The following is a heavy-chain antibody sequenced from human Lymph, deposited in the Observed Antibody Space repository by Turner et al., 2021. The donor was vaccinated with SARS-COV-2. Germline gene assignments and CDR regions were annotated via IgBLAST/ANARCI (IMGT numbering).Heavy chain of an antibody. D-gene: IGHD1-20*01. J-gene: IGHJ4*02. CDR3: ARDVTGPLGY. Sequence: QVQLLQSGAEVRKPVCSVKVSCKASGGTFSSYALSWVRQAPGQGLECMGGIIQMLDIESYAKKFQDRVTITADKSTSTVYMELSSLRSDDTDVYYCARDVTGPLGYWGQGTLVTVSS. V-gene: IGHV1-69*10. CDR2: IIQMLDIE. CDR1: GGTFSSYA.